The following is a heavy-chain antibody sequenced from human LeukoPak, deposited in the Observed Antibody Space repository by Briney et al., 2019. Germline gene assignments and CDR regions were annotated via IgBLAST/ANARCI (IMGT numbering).Heavy chain of an antibody. CDR2: IIPILGIA. D-gene: IGHD3-22*01. CDR1: GGTFSSYA. Sequence: ASVKVSCKASGGTFSSYAISWVRQAPGQGLEWMGRIIPILGIANYAQKFQGRVTITADKSTSTAYMELSSLRSEDTAVYYCARDRGSYYYDSSGYYSSLDYWGQGTLVTVS. J-gene: IGHJ4*02. CDR3: ARDRGSYYYDSSGYYSSLDY. V-gene: IGHV1-69*04.